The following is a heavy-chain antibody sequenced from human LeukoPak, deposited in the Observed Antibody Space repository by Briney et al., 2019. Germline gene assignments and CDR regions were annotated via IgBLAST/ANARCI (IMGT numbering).Heavy chain of an antibody. CDR2: ISGSGGST. D-gene: IGHD3-3*01. Sequence: GGSLRLSCAASGFTFSSYAMSWVRQAPGKGLEWVSAISGSGGSTYYADSVKGRFTISRDNSKNTLYLQMNSLRAEDTAVYYCARGGDFWSGYSRGYYMDVWGKGTTVTVSS. V-gene: IGHV3-23*01. J-gene: IGHJ6*03. CDR1: GFTFSSYA. CDR3: ARGGDFWSGYSRGYYMDV.